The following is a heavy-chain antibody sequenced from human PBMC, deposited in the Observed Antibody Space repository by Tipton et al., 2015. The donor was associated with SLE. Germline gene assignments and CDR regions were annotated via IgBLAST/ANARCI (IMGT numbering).Heavy chain of an antibody. CDR2: IYHSGST. V-gene: IGHV4-38-2*02. J-gene: IGHJ5*02. D-gene: IGHD3-3*01. CDR3: ASGLPYYDXWSGYPYGARVDP. CDR1: GYXIXSDXX. Sequence: TLSLTCTVSGYXIXSDXXXXXXRQPPGKGLEWIGSIYHSGSTYYNPSLKSRVTISVDTSKNQFYLKLNSVTAADTAVYYCASGLPYYDXWSGYPYGARVDPWGQGTLVTVSS.